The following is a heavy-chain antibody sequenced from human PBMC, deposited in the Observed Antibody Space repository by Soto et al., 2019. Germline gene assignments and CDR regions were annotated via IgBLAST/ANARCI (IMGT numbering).Heavy chain of an antibody. CDR1: GFTFSSYG. D-gene: IGHD3-10*01. CDR3: ARDLTMVRPGQYYYYYGMDV. CDR2: IWYDGSNK. Sequence: PGGSLRLSCAASGFTFSSYGMHWVRQAPGKGLEWVAVIWYDGSNKYYADSVKGRFTISRDNSKNTLYLQMNSLRAEDTAVYYCARDLTMVRPGQYYYYYGMDVWGQGTTVTVSS. J-gene: IGHJ6*02. V-gene: IGHV3-33*01.